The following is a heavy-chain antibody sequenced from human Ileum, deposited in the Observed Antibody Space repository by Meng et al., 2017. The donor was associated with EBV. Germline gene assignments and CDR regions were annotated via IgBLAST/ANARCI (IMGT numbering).Heavy chain of an antibody. D-gene: IGHD6-19*01. V-gene: IGHV4-39*01. CDR2: LYFSGST. CDR3: ARRGYSSGWYAYDY. J-gene: IGHJ4*02. CDR1: GGSISSSDYY. Sequence: QLQLQEPGPGLVKPSETLSLTCTVSGGSISSSDYYWGWIRQPPGKGLEWIGSLYFSGSTYSNPSLESRVTISVDTSNNQFSLKLSSVTAADTAVYYCARRGYSSGWYAYDYWGQGTLVTVSS.